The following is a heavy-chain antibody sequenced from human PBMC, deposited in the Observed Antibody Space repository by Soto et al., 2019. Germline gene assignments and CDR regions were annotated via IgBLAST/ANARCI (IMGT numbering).Heavy chain of an antibody. D-gene: IGHD6-19*01. CDR1: GFTFSSYG. CDR2: ISYDGSNK. Sequence: GGSLRLSCAASGFTFSSYGMHWVRQAPGKGLEWVAVISYDGSNKYYADSVKGRFTISRDNSKNTLYLQMNSLRAEDTAVYYCAKAESGWGYYYGMDVWGQGTTVTVSS. CDR3: AKAESGWGYYYGMDV. V-gene: IGHV3-30*18. J-gene: IGHJ6*02.